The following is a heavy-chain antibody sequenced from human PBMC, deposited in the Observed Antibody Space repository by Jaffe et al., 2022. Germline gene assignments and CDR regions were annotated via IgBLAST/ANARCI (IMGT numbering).Heavy chain of an antibody. Sequence: QVQLVESGGGVVQPGGSLRLSCAASGFTFSSYGMHWVRQAPGKGLEWVAFIRYDGSNKYYADSVKGRFTISRDNSKNTLYLQMNSLRAEDTAVYYCAKWDGAAAGTTRGYWGQGTLVTVSS. V-gene: IGHV3-30*02. CDR1: GFTFSSYG. CDR3: AKWDGAAAGTTRGY. D-gene: IGHD6-13*01. J-gene: IGHJ4*02. CDR2: IRYDGSNK.